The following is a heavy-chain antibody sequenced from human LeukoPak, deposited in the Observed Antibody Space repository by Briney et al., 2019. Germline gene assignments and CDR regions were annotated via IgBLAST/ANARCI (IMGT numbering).Heavy chain of an antibody. J-gene: IGHJ5*02. CDR3: AATGIAAAGTWLDP. D-gene: IGHD6-13*01. V-gene: IGHV4-59*01. Sequence: SETLSLTCTVSGGSISSYYWSWIRQPPGKGLEWLGYMHYSGTTNYNPALKSRVTISVDTSKNQFSLKLSSVTAADTAVYYCAATGIAAAGTWLDPWGQGTLVTVSS. CDR1: GGSISSYY. CDR2: MHYSGTT.